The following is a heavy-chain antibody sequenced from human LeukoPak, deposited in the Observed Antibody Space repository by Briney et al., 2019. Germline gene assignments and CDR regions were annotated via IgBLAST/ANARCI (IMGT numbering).Heavy chain of an antibody. CDR3: AKAPITIFGVVIIPFDY. J-gene: IGHJ4*02. V-gene: IGHV3-23*01. Sequence: PGGSLRLSCAASGFNFSNYAMSWVRQAPGKGLEWVSSISGSGGNTYYADSVRGRFTISRDNSNNTLYLQMNSLRAGDTAVYYCAKAPITIFGVVIIPFDYWGQGTLVTVSS. CDR2: ISGSGGNT. D-gene: IGHD3-3*01. CDR1: GFNFSNYA.